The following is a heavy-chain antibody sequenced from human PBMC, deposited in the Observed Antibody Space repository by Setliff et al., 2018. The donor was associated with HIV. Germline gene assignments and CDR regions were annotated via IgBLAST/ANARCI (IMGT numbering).Heavy chain of an antibody. D-gene: IGHD1-26*01. CDR2: INTANTET. J-gene: IGHJ4*02. CDR3: SRNPTGWGYCDY. V-gene: IGHV1-3*04. Sequence: ASVKVSCKASGYTFTTYAMHWVRQAPGQRLEWMGWINTANTETKYSQTLQDRATFTRDTSASTAYMDLTGLTSEDTAVYYCSRNPTGWGYCDYWGQGTLVTVSS. CDR1: GYTFTTYA.